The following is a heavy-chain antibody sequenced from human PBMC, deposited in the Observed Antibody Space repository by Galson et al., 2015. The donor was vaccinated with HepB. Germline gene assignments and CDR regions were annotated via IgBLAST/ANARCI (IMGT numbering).Heavy chain of an antibody. D-gene: IGHD3-22*01. Sequence: SLRLSCAASGFTFSNYGMHWVRQAPGKGLEWVAFISYDGSKNYYADSVKGRFTISRDNSRNTLYLQINSLRSEDTAVYYSSKLALGPDYYDSSGPFDYWGQGILVTVSS. V-gene: IGHV3-30*18. CDR2: ISYDGSKN. CDR1: GFTFSNYG. CDR3: SKLALGPDYYDSSGPFDY. J-gene: IGHJ4*02.